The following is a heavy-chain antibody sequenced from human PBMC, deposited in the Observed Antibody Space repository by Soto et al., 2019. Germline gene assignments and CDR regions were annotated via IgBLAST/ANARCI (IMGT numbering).Heavy chain of an antibody. CDR2: INHSGST. J-gene: IGHJ5*02. D-gene: IGHD3-10*01. V-gene: IGHV4-34*01. CDR3: ASLSPLFYYGSGSYYNRMDWFDP. Sequence: SETLSLTCAVYCGSFSGYYWSWIRQPPGKGLEWIGEINHSGSTNYNPSLKSRVTISVDTSKNQFSLKLSSVTAADTAVYYCASLSPLFYYGSGSYYNRMDWFDPWGQGTLVTVSS. CDR1: CGSFSGYY.